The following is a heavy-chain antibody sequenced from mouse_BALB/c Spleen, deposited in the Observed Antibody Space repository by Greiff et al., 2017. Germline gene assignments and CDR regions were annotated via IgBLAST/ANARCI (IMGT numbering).Heavy chain of an antibody. CDR2: ISSGSSTI. V-gene: IGHV5-17*02. CDR3: ARSELSYAMDY. J-gene: IGHJ4*01. Sequence: EVQLVESGGGLVQPGGSRKLSCAASGFTFSSFGMHWVRQAPEKGLEWVAYISSGSSTIYYADTVKGRFTISRDNPKNTLFLQMTSLRSEDTAMYYCARSELSYAMDYWGQGTSVTVSS. CDR1: GFTFSSFG.